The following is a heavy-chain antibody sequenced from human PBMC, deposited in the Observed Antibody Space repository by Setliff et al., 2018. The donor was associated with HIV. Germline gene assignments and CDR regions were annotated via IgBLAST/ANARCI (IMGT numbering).Heavy chain of an antibody. Sequence: PGESLKISCAASGMTFDSHEMYWVRQAPGKGLEWVSYISRDGDVIYYADPVKGRFTISRDNAKNSLYLQMKSLRVEDTAVYYCARDLGYFYGKSGANGMDLWGQGTTVTVSS. V-gene: IGHV3-48*03. D-gene: IGHD3-9*01. CDR3: ARDLGYFYGKSGANGMDL. CDR2: ISRDGDVI. J-gene: IGHJ6*02. CDR1: GMTFDSHE.